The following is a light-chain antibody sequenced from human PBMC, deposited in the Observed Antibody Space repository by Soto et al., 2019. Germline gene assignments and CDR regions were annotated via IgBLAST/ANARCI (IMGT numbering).Light chain of an antibody. CDR1: SSDVGGYNS. J-gene: IGLJ1*01. CDR2: DVG. V-gene: IGLV2-14*03. CDR3: ISFTSSMTNV. Sequence: SALTQPASVSGSPGESITISCTGTSSDVGGYNSVSWYQHHTGKAPNLILYDVGDRPSGVSYRFSGSKSGNTSSLTIAGLQAADEADNFCISFTSSMTNVFGIGTKLTVL.